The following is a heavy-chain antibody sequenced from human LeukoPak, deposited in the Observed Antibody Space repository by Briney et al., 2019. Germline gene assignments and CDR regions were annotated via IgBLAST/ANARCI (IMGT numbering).Heavy chain of an antibody. D-gene: IGHD6-13*01. CDR3: AKDRGIGSSWYSGAFDI. Sequence: PGGSLRLSCAVSGSTFSSYAMSWVRQAPEKGLEWVSIISGSGGSTYYADSVKGRFTISRDNSKNTLCLQMNSLRVEDTAVYYCAKDRGIGSSWYSGAFDIWDQGTMVTVSS. CDR1: GSTFSSYA. V-gene: IGHV3-23*01. CDR2: ISGSGGST. J-gene: IGHJ3*02.